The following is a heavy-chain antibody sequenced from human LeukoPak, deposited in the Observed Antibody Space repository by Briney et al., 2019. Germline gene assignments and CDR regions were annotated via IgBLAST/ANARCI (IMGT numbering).Heavy chain of an antibody. CDR1: GYTFTGYY. J-gene: IGHJ4*02. Sequence: ASVKVSCKASGYTFTGYYMHWVRQAPGQGLEWMGWINPNSGGTNYAQKFQGRVTMTRDTSISTAYMELSRLRSDDTAMYYCARVYSSSWYYFDYWGQGTRVTVSS. D-gene: IGHD6-13*01. CDR2: INPNSGGT. CDR3: ARVYSSSWYYFDY. V-gene: IGHV1-2*02.